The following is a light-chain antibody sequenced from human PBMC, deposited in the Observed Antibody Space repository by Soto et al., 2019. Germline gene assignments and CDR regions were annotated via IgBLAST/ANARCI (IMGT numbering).Light chain of an antibody. CDR2: TGS. Sequence: DLQMTQSPSSVSASVGDRVTITCRASQAIDSWLAWYQQKPGEAPKLLIFTGSLLHSGVPPRFSGSGSGTDFTLTISSLQPEDFATYYCQQYDNLPRLTFGAGTQVVIK. J-gene: IGKJ4*01. CDR3: QQYDNLPRLT. CDR1: QAIDSW. V-gene: IGKV1-12*01.